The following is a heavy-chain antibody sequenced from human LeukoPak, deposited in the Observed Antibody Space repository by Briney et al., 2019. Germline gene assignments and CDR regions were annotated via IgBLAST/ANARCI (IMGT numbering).Heavy chain of an antibody. D-gene: IGHD3-10*01. Sequence: GGSLRLSCAASGFTFSNYGMHWVRQAPGKGLEWVAVISYDGSNKYYADSVKGRFTISRDNSKNTLYLQMNSLRAEDTAVYYCASMVRGVLDYWGQGTLVTVSS. J-gene: IGHJ4*02. CDR1: GFTFSNYG. V-gene: IGHV3-30*03. CDR3: ASMVRGVLDY. CDR2: ISYDGSNK.